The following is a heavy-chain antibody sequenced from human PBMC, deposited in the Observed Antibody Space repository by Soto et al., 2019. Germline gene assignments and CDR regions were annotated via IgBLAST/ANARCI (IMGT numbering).Heavy chain of an antibody. Sequence: ASVKVSFNASGYTFTSYGVHWVRQAPGQGLEWMGIINPSSGRTSYAQNFQGRVTMTSDTSTSIVYMEMSSLKSEDTAVYYCARDHNFGFILYAMDVWGQGTTVTVSS. CDR1: GYTFTSYG. CDR2: INPSSGRT. V-gene: IGHV1-46*01. D-gene: IGHD2-15*01. CDR3: ARDHNFGFILYAMDV. J-gene: IGHJ6*02.